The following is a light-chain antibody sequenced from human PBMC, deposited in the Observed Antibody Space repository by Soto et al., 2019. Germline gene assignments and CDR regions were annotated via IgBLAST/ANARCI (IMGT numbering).Light chain of an antibody. CDR3: SSYTSSSTLV. CDR2: EVS. CDR1: SVDVGGYNY. V-gene: IGLV2-14*01. Sequence: QSALTQPASVSGSPGQSITISCTGTSVDVGGYNYVSWYQQHPGKAPKLMIYEVSNRPSGVSNRFSGSKSGNTASLTISGLQAEDEADYYCSSYTSSSTLVFGTGTKPIVL. J-gene: IGLJ1*01.